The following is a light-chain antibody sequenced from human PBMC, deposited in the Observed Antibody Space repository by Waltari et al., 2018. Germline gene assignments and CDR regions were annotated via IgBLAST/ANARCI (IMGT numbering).Light chain of an antibody. CDR2: AAS. J-gene: IGKJ1*01. Sequence: DIQMPQSPSSLSASVGDRVTITCRASQSISSYLNWYQQKPGKAPKPLIYAASSLQSGGPSRFSGSGSGTDFTLTISSLQPEDFATYYCQQSYSTPWTFGQGTKVEIK. CDR3: QQSYSTPWT. V-gene: IGKV1-39*01. CDR1: QSISSY.